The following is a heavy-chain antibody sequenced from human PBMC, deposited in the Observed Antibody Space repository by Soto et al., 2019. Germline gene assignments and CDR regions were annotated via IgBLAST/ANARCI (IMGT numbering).Heavy chain of an antibody. J-gene: IGHJ4*02. CDR1: GFTFSSYA. V-gene: IGHV3-30-3*01. CDR3: ARSVVVVAATVDY. Sequence: ESGGGVVQPGRSLRLSCAASGFTFSSYAMHWVRQAPGKGLEWVAVISYDGSNKYYADSVKGRFTISRDNSKNTLYLQMNSLRAEDTAVYYCARSVVVVAATVDYWGQGTLVTVSS. D-gene: IGHD2-15*01. CDR2: ISYDGSNK.